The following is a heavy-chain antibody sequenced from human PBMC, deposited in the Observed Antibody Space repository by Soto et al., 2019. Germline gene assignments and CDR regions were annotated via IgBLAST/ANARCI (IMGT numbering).Heavy chain of an antibody. D-gene: IGHD3-3*01. CDR3: ARDRYYDFWSGYPPQAYYFDY. Sequence: ASVKVSCKASGYIFTNYYIHWVRQAPGQGLEWMGWINAYNGNTNYAQKLQGRVTMTTDTSTSTAYMELRSLRSDDTAVYYCARDRYYDFWSGYPPQAYYFDYWGQGTLVTVSS. CDR1: GYIFTNYY. V-gene: IGHV1-18*04. CDR2: INAYNGNT. J-gene: IGHJ4*02.